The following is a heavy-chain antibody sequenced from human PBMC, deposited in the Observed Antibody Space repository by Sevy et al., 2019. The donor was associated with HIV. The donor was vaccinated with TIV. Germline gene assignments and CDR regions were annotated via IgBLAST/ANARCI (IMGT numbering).Heavy chain of an antibody. V-gene: IGHV3-7*01. Sequence: GGSLSLSCAASGFTFSSYWMSWVRQAPGKGLEWVVNIKQDGSEKYYVDSVKGRFTISRDNAKNSLYLQMNSLRAEDTAVYYCASENIVVVPAAMDYYYYGMDVWGQGTTVTVSS. CDR1: GFTFSSYW. CDR3: ASENIVVVPAAMDYYYYGMDV. J-gene: IGHJ6*02. D-gene: IGHD2-2*01. CDR2: IKQDGSEK.